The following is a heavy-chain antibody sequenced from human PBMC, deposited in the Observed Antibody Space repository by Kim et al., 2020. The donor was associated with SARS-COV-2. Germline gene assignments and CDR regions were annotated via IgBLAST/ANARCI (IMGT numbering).Heavy chain of an antibody. Sequence: GGSLRLSCAASGFTFSSYGMHWVRQAPGKGLEWVAVISYDGSNKYYVDSVKGRFTISRDNSKNTLYLQMNSLRAEDTAVYYCAKALAAAGGDYYYYGMDVWGQGTTVTVSS. D-gene: IGHD6-13*01. J-gene: IGHJ6*02. CDR2: ISYDGSNK. V-gene: IGHV3-30*18. CDR3: AKALAAAGGDYYYYGMDV. CDR1: GFTFSSYG.